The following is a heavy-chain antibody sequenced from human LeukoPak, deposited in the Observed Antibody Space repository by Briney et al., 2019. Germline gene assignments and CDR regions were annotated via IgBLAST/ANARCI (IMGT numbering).Heavy chain of an antibody. CDR1: GYSFTNYG. J-gene: IGHJ6*03. D-gene: IGHD3-22*01. CDR3: ARGPYDSSGYGYYYYMDV. V-gene: IGHV1-18*01. Sequence: ASVKVSCKTSGYSFTNYGITWVRQAPGQGLEWMGWISGYNSKTFYAQKFQGRVTMTTDTSTSTVYMELRSLGSDDTAVYYCARGPYDSSGYGYYYYMDVWGKGTTATVSS. CDR2: ISGYNSKT.